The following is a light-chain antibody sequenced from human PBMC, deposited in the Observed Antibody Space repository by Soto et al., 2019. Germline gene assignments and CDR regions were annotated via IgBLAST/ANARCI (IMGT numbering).Light chain of an antibody. V-gene: IGLV2-14*01. CDR3: NSYTGSGIV. Sequence: QSALAQPASVSGSPGQSITISCTGTSSDVGGYNYVSWYQHHPGKAPKLMIYEVSNRPSGVSYRFSGSKSGNTASLIISGLQAEDEADYYCNSYTGSGIVFGTGTKVTVL. CDR1: SSDVGGYNY. J-gene: IGLJ1*01. CDR2: EVS.